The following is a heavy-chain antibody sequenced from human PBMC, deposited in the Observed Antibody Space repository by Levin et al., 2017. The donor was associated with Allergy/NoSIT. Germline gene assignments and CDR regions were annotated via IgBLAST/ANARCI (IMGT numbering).Heavy chain of an antibody. CDR3: AKGEVRGVILSGFDY. CDR1: GFTFSSYA. CDR2: ISGSGGST. Sequence: PGGSLRLSCAASGFTFSSYAMSWVRQAPGKGLEWVSTISGSGGSTYYADSVKGRFTISRDNSKNTLYLQMNSLRAEDTAVYYCAKGEVRGVILSGFDYWGQGTLVTVSS. V-gene: IGHV3-23*01. D-gene: IGHD3-10*01. J-gene: IGHJ4*02.